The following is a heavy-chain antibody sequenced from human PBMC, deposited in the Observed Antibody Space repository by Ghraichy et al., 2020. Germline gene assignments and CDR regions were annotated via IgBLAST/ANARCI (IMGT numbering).Heavy chain of an antibody. J-gene: IGHJ4*02. CDR2: ISYEGSNK. D-gene: IGHD6-19*01. CDR1: GFTFSSYG. CDR3: AKDLGYRSGWFLEY. Sequence: GGSLRLSCAASGFTFSSYGMHWVRQAPGKGPEWVALISYEGSNKYYAGSVKGRFTISRDNSRNTLYLQTNSLRPDDTAVYYCAKDLGYRSGWFLEYWGQGTLVTVSS. V-gene: IGHV3-30*18.